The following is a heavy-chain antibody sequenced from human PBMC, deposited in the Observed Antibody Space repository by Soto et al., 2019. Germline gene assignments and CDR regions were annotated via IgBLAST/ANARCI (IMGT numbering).Heavy chain of an antibody. D-gene: IGHD2-21*01. J-gene: IGHJ5*02. CDR2: INPNSGGT. CDR1: GYTFTGYY. Sequence: ASVKVSGKASGYTFTGYYMHWVRQAPGQGLEWMGWINPNSGGTNYAQKFQGWVTMTRDTSISTAYMELSRQRSDDTAVYYCAREVGGGWVSDWFDPWGRGTLVTVSS. V-gene: IGHV1-2*04. CDR3: AREVGGGWVSDWFDP.